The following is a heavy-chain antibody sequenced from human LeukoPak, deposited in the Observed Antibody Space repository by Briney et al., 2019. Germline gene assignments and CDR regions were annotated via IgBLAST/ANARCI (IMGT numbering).Heavy chain of an antibody. CDR1: GGSISSGSYY. V-gene: IGHV4-61*02. J-gene: IGHJ5*02. CDR2: IYTSGST. Sequence: SETLSLTCTVSGGSISSGSYYWSWIRQPAGKGLEWIGRIYTSGSTNYNPSLKSRVTISVDTSKNQFSLRLSSVTAADTAVYYCARDEDNGSYYSSSWFDPWGQGTLVTVSS. CDR3: ARDEDNGSYYSSSWFDP. D-gene: IGHD1-26*01.